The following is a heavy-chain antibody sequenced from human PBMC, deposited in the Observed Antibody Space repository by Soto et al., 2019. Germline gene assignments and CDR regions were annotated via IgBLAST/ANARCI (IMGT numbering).Heavy chain of an antibody. CDR3: ARDGRDSGSYDY. J-gene: IGHJ4*02. CDR2: IIPIFGTA. D-gene: IGHD1-26*01. V-gene: IGHV1-69*13. CDR1: GGTFSSYA. Sequence: ASVKVSCKASGGTFSSYAISWVRQAPGQGLEWMGGIIPIFGTANYAQKFQGRVTITADESTSTAYMELSSLRSEDTAVYYCARDGRDSGSYDYWGQGTLVTVSS.